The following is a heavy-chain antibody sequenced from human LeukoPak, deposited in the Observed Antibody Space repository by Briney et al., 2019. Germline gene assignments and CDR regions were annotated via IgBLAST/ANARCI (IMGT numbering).Heavy chain of an antibody. CDR2: INHSGST. D-gene: IGHD5-18*01. Sequence: IPWETLSLTCAVYGGSFSGYYWSWIRQPPGKGLEWIGEINHSGSTNYNQSLKSRVTISVDTSKNQFSLKLSSVTAADTAVYYCARGRIQLWPKIDYWGQGTLVTVSS. CDR1: GGSFSGYY. J-gene: IGHJ4*02. CDR3: ARGRIQLWPKIDY. V-gene: IGHV4-34*01.